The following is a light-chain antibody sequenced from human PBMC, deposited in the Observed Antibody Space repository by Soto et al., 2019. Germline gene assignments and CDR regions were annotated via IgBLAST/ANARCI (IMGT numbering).Light chain of an antibody. CDR3: QQYNNWPPWT. Sequence: ELGMTPCPTTLSVTPAERATLSCRASQSVSSNLAWYQQKPGQAPRLLIYGASTRATGISARFSGSGSGTEFTHTFSSLQSEDLAVYCCQQYNNWPPWTFGQGTKVDIK. CDR1: QSVSSN. CDR2: GAS. V-gene: IGKV3-15*01. J-gene: IGKJ1*01.